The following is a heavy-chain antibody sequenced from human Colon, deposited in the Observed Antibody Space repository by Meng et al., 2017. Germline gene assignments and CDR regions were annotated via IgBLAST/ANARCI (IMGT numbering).Heavy chain of an antibody. D-gene: IGHD2/OR15-2a*01. CDR2: INPNSGGT. CDR3: ATLEGPFRSTSGSAPDF. Sequence: QVQLVQYGAEVKKPGASVKVSCKASGYTFTGYYMHWVRQAPGQGLEWMGRINPNSGGTNYAQKFQGRVTMTRDTSINTAYMELSSLRSDDTAIYYCATLEGPFRSTSGSAPDFWGQGTLVTVSS. CDR1: GYTFTGYY. J-gene: IGHJ4*02. V-gene: IGHV1-2*06.